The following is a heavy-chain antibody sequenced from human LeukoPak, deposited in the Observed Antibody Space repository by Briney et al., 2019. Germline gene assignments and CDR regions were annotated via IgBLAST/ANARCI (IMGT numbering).Heavy chain of an antibody. D-gene: IGHD6-19*01. Sequence: GGSLRLSCAASGFSFSTYWMSWVRQAPGKGLEWVAIIKQDVSEKYYVDSVKGRFTISRDNAKSSLYLQMNSLRVEDTAVYYCARAWSYSTGWYNYWGQGTLVTASS. CDR3: ARAWSYSTGWYNY. CDR1: GFSFSTYW. V-gene: IGHV3-7*04. J-gene: IGHJ4*02. CDR2: IKQDVSEK.